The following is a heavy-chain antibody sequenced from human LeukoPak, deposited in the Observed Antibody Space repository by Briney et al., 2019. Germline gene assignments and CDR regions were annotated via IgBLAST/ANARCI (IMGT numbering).Heavy chain of an antibody. CDR1: GGSISTYY. CDR3: ARGSYSFDY. D-gene: IGHD1-1*01. Sequence: SETLSLTCTVSGGSISTYYWSWLRQPPGKGLEWIGYIYYSGSTNYNPSLKSRVTISVDTSKNQFSLKLSSVTAADTAVYYCARGSYSFDYWGQGTLVTVSS. CDR2: IYYSGST. V-gene: IGHV4-59*01. J-gene: IGHJ4*02.